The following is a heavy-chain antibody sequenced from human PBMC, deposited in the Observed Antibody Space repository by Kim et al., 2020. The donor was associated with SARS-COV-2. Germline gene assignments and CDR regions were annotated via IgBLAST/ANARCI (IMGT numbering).Heavy chain of an antibody. CDR3: ARASGGGDYHHPLDY. J-gene: IGHJ4*01. D-gene: IGHD2-21*01. CDR2: IYISGST. CDR1: GGSIGSGDYY. V-gene: IGHV4-30-4*01. Sequence: SETLSLTCTVSGGSIGSGDYYWSWIRQPPGKGLEWIGFIYISGSTYYNPSLQSRVIISMDTSKNHFSLMLSSVTAADTAVYYCARASGGGDYHHPLDYWG.